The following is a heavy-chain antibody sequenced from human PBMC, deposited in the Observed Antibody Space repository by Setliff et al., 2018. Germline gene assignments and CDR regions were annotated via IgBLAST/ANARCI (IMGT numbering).Heavy chain of an antibody. V-gene: IGHV3-66*01. D-gene: IGHD6-13*01. Sequence: LRLSCAASGFTATDNYMSWVRQAPGKGLKWVSIIYSGGSTYYGDSVKGRFTISRDKSKNTVFLQMNSLRAEDTAVYYCARDPGPHAAHFRALGYGMDVWGQGTTVTV. J-gene: IGHJ6*02. CDR2: IYSGGST. CDR1: GFTATDNY. CDR3: ARDPGPHAAHFRALGYGMDV.